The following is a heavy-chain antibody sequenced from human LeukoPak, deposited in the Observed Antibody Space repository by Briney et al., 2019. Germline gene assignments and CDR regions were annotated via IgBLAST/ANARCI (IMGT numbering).Heavy chain of an antibody. CDR1: GFTFRNYA. CDR2: ITDTGEST. Sequence: GGSLRLSCAASGFTFRNYAMSWVRQAPGKGLDWVSAITDTGESTYYADSVKGRFTISRDNSQNTLYLQMNSLRAEDTAVYYCAKGSRDSRPYYFDYWAQGTLVTVSS. D-gene: IGHD5-24*01. J-gene: IGHJ4*02. CDR3: AKGSRDSRPYYFDY. V-gene: IGHV3-23*01.